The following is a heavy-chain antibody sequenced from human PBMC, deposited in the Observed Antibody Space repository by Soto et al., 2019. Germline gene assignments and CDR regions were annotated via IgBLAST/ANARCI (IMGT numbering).Heavy chain of an antibody. CDR3: SRVRYDILTGYYYLDC. CDR2: IRTKAYGETT. J-gene: IGHJ4*02. D-gene: IGHD3-9*01. Sequence: GGSLRLSCAASGFIFGDYAMSWFRQAPGKGLEWVGFIRTKAYGETTEYAASVNGRFTISRDDSKSIAFLQMNSLNTEDTAVYSCSRVRYDILTGYYYLDCWGQGTLVTVSS. CDR1: GFIFGDYA. V-gene: IGHV3-49*03.